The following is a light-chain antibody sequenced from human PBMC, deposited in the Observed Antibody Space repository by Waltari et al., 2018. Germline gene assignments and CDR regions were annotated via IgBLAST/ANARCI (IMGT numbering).Light chain of an antibody. V-gene: IGLV3-1*01. CDR1: KLVTNF. Sequence: SYELTQPPSVSVSPGQTASITCSGDKLVTNFVSWYQQKPGQSPLLVMYQDSKRPSGIPALFSGSSYGPTATLTISGAQPIDEADYYCQAWDTLSAWVFGAGTKVNVI. J-gene: IGLJ1*01. CDR2: QDS. CDR3: QAWDTLSAWV.